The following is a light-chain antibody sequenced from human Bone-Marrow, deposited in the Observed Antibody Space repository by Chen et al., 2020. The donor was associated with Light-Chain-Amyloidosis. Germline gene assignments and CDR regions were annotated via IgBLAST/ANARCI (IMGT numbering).Light chain of an antibody. J-gene: IGLJ3*02. Sequence: SYVLTQPSSVSAAPGQTAPIACGGNNIGSTRVHWYQQTPGQAPLLVVYDDSDRPAGIPERLSGSNSGNTVTLTISRVEAGDEPDYYCQVWDRSSDRPVFGGGTKLTVL. V-gene: IGLV3-21*02. CDR1: NIGSTR. CDR3: QVWDRSSDRPV. CDR2: DDS.